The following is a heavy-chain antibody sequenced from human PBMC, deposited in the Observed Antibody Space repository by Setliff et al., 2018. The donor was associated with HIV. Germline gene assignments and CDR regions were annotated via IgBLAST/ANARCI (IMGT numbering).Heavy chain of an antibody. CDR2: ILYGGTT. V-gene: IGHV4-39*07. D-gene: IGHD4-17*01. J-gene: IGHJ4*02. CDR1: GGSISDTRYY. Sequence: SETLSLTCTVSGGSISDTRYYWGWVRQPPGKGLEWIGNILYGGTTFYNPSLKSRVTISVDTSKNQLSLKLSSVTAADTAVYYCAREIYGGNSRPFDYWGQGTLVTVSS. CDR3: AREIYGGNSRPFDY.